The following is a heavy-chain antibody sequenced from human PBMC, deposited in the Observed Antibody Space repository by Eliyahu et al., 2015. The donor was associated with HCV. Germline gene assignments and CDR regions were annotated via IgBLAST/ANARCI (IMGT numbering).Heavy chain of an antibody. CDR3: ARLWATYYYDSSGSGGVYFDY. CDR1: GXSISSSSYY. D-gene: IGHD3-22*01. CDR2: IYYXGST. J-gene: IGHJ4*02. Sequence: QLQLQESGTGLVKPSETLSLTCTVSGXSISSSSYYXGWXRQPPGKGLEWIGSIYYXGSTYXNPXLKSRVTISVDTSKNQFSLKLSSVTAADTAVYYCARLWATYYYDSSGSGGVYFDYWGQGTLVTVSS. V-gene: IGHV4-39*07.